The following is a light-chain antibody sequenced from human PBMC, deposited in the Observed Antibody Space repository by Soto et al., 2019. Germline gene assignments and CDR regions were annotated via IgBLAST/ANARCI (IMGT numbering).Light chain of an antibody. CDR3: QQYGSSPPIT. Sequence: ERVFTQSSGARSVSPGGRATLXGRXXQSVSSSYLAWYQQKPGQAPRLLIYGASSRATGIPDRFSGSGSGTDFTLTISRLEPEDFAVYYCQQYGSSPPITFGQGTRLEIK. CDR2: GAS. CDR1: QSVSSSY. J-gene: IGKJ5*01. V-gene: IGKV3-20*01.